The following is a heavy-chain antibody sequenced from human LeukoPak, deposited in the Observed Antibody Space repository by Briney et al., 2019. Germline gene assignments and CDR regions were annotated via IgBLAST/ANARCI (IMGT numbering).Heavy chain of an antibody. Sequence: AGGSLRLSCAASGFTFSTYSMNWVRQAPGKGLEWVSYISNSGSTKYYADSVKGRFTISRDNAKNSLYLQMNSLRAEDTAVYYCASRKSYYDSSGFSSDAFDIWGQGTMVTVSS. CDR1: GFTFSTYS. CDR3: ASRKSYYDSSGFSSDAFDI. CDR2: ISNSGSTK. V-gene: IGHV3-48*04. D-gene: IGHD3-22*01. J-gene: IGHJ3*02.